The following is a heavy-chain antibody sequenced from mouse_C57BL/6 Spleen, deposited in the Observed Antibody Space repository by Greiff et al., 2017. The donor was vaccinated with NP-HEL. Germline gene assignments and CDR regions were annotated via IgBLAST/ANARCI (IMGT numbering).Heavy chain of an antibody. CDR3: ARELLRFMDY. CDR1: GYAFSSSW. V-gene: IGHV1-82*01. Sequence: VKLQESGPELVKPGASVKISCKASGYAFSSSWMNWVKQRPGKGLEWIGRIYPGDGDTNYNGKFKGKATLTADKSSSTAYMQLSSLTSEDSAVYFCARELLRFMDYWGQGTSVTVSS. J-gene: IGHJ4*01. D-gene: IGHD1-1*01. CDR2: IYPGDGDT.